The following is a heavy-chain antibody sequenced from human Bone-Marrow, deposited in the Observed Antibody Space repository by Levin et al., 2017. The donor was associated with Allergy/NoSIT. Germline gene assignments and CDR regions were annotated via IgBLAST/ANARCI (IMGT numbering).Heavy chain of an antibody. J-gene: IGHJ6*04. D-gene: IGHD1/OR15-1a*01. Sequence: GGSLRLSCAASGFIFSTYSLHWVRQSPGKGLEWVSSISSASSYIFYADSVKGRFTISRDNAKNSLSLQMNSLRAEDTAVYYCVRSESITGTEDLKVMDVMDEATTVTVSS. CDR2: ISSASSYI. CDR3: VRSESITGTEDLKVMDV. V-gene: IGHV3-21*01. CDR1: GFIFSTYS.